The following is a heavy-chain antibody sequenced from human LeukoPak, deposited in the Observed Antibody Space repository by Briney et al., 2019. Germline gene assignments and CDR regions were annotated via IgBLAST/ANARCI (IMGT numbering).Heavy chain of an antibody. Sequence: GESLRLSRVASGFTFSLNSMNWVRQAPGKGLEWISYISGGSGSTTIYYSDSVKGRFTISRDNVKNSLYLQMNSLRAEDTAVYYCVKARSSDWWTLDYWGRGTLVTVSS. CDR2: ISGGSGSTTI. J-gene: IGHJ4*02. V-gene: IGHV3-48*01. D-gene: IGHD6-19*01. CDR1: GFTFSLNS. CDR3: VKARSSDWWTLDY.